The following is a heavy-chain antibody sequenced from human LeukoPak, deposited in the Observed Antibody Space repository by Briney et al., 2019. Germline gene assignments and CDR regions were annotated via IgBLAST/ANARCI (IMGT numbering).Heavy chain of an antibody. Sequence: GGSLRLSCAASGFIFTSNRMNWVRQAPGKGLEWVANIKHDGSEQIYADSVWGRFTISRDNAKNSLYLQMDSLRVEDTAFYYCAKDNRRHYTSGPNPDSLHWGQGALVTVSS. CDR3: AKDNRRHYTSGPNPDSLH. J-gene: IGHJ4*02. CDR2: IKHDGSEQ. CDR1: GFIFTSNR. V-gene: IGHV3-7*03. D-gene: IGHD6-19*01.